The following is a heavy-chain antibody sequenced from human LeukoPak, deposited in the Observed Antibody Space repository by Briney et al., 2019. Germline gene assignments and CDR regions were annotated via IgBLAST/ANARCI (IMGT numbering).Heavy chain of an antibody. V-gene: IGHV3-23*01. CDR1: GFTFSSYG. CDR3: AKDKIAVAGTAFDY. Sequence: GGSLRLSCAASGFTFSSYGMHWVRQAPGKGLEWVSAISGSGGNTYYADSVKGRFTISRDNSKNTLYLQMNSLRAEDTAVYYCAKDKIAVAGTAFDYWGQGTLVTVSS. CDR2: ISGSGGNT. J-gene: IGHJ4*02. D-gene: IGHD6-19*01.